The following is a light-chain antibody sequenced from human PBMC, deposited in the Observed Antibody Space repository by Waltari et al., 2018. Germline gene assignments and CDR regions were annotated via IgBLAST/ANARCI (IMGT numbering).Light chain of an antibody. CDR3: QQYYSTPWT. Sequence: DIVLTQSPDSLALSLGERATISCTYSQSILYNFRNRSYLAWYQQKPGQSPELLFYWASTRKSGVPDRFSGSGSGAYFALTISSLQAEDVAVYYCQQYYSTPWTFGQGTRVEVK. CDR2: WAS. CDR1: QSILYNFRNRSY. V-gene: IGKV4-1*01. J-gene: IGKJ1*01.